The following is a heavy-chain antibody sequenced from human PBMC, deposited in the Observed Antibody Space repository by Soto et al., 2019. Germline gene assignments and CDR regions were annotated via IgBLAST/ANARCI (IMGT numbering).Heavy chain of an antibody. J-gene: IGHJ4*02. CDR3: LREDRSSDY. Sequence: QVQLVQSGAEVKMPGSSVNVSCTASGDTFSNYAISWARQAPGQGLEWRGGIIPVFATPHYAQRFQGRVSITADDSTRTVCMELSSLVSDDSAVYYCLREDRSSDYWGQGTLVIVSS. CDR1: GDTFSNYA. V-gene: IGHV1-69*01. D-gene: IGHD6-6*01. CDR2: IIPVFATP.